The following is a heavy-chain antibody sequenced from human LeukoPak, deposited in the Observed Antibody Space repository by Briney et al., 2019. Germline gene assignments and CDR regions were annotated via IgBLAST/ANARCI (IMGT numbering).Heavy chain of an antibody. CDR2: ISNSGTII. D-gene: IGHD1-26*01. V-gene: IGHV3-11*01. CDR1: GFTFSDYY. Sequence: PGGSLRLSCAASGFTFSDYYMSWIRQAPGKGLEWVSYISNSGTIIEYVDSVKGRSTISRDNARNSLSLEMNSLRVEDTAVYYCARDGSGSFTTDSFDTWGQGTLVTVSS. J-gene: IGHJ5*02. CDR3: ARDGSGSFTTDSFDT.